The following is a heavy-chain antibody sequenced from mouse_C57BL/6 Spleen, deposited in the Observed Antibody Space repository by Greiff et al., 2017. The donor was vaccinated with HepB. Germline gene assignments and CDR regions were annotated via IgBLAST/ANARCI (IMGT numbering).Heavy chain of an antibody. CDR3: ARTIYYDYGFAY. CDR1: GFTFSDYG. CDR2: ISSGSSTI. V-gene: IGHV5-17*01. Sequence: VQLKESGGGLVKPGGSLKLSCAASGFTFSDYGMHWVRQAPEKGLEWVAYISSGSSTIYYADTVKGRFTISRDNAKNTLFLQMTSLRSEDTAMYYCARTIYYDYGFAYWGQGTLVTVSA. D-gene: IGHD2-4*01. J-gene: IGHJ3*01.